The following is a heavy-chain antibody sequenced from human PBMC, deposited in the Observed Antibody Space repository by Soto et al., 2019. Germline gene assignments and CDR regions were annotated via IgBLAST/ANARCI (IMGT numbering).Heavy chain of an antibody. CDR2: ISAYNGNT. J-gene: IGHJ6*02. D-gene: IGHD2-21*02. CDR1: GYTFTSYG. Sequence: ASVKVSCKASGYTFTSYGISWVRQAPGQGLEWMGWISAYNGNTNYAQKLQGRVTMTTDTSTSTAYMELRSLRSDDTAVYYCAREPSHHCILSHYGMDVWGQGTTVTVSS. V-gene: IGHV1-18*04. CDR3: AREPSHHCILSHYGMDV.